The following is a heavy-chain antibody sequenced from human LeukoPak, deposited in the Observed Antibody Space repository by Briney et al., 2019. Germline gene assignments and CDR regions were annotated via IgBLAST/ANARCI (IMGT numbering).Heavy chain of an antibody. CDR3: ARHYADYADPYTFDI. CDR2: IYYSGST. D-gene: IGHD4-17*01. Sequence: SETLSLTCTVSGGSISSYYWSWIRQPPGKGLEWIGYIYYSGSTNYNPSLKSRVTMSVDTSKNQFSLRLSSVTAADTAVYYCARHYADYADPYTFDIWGQGTMVTVSS. CDR1: GGSISSYY. J-gene: IGHJ3*02. V-gene: IGHV4-59*08.